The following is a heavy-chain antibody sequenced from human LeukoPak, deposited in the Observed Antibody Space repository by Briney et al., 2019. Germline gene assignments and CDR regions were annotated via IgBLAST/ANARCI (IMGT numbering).Heavy chain of an antibody. CDR2: VYTGGNK. J-gene: IGHJ4*02. V-gene: IGHV3-53*01. Sequence: GGSLRLSCAASGFTFSSYSMNWVRQAPGKGLEWVSVVYTGGNKYYADPVRGRFTISRDDSKNTVYLQMNSLRVEDSAVYYCARVTSATLTEYYFDYWGQGTLVTVSS. CDR3: ARVTSATLTEYYFDY. CDR1: GFTFSSYS. D-gene: IGHD6-25*01.